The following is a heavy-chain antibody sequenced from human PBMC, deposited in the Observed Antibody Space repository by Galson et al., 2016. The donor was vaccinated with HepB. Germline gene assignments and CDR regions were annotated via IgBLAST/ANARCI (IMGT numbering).Heavy chain of an antibody. CDR2: IKQDGSEK. Sequence: SLRLSCAASGFTFSNYAMSWFRQAPGKGLEWVANIKQDGSEKYYVDSVKGRFTISRDNAKNSLYLQMNSLRAEDTAMHYCARFGYTSGWYLDLWGQGTLVTVSS. V-gene: IGHV3-7*03. J-gene: IGHJ4*02. CDR1: GFTFSNYA. D-gene: IGHD6-19*01. CDR3: ARFGYTSGWYLDL.